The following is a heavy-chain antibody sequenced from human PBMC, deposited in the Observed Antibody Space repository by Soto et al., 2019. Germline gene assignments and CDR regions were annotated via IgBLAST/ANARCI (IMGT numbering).Heavy chain of an antibody. D-gene: IGHD6-19*01. J-gene: IGHJ4*02. Sequence: QVQLQQWGAGLLKPSETLSLTCAVYGGSFSGYYWNWIRQPPGKGLEWIGEINHSGSTNYNPSLKSRVTILIDASNKQISLKLNSVTAADTAVYFCARVRSSGWYLDFHYWGQGTLVTVSS. CDR1: GGSFSGYY. V-gene: IGHV4-34*01. CDR2: INHSGST. CDR3: ARVRSSGWYLDFHY.